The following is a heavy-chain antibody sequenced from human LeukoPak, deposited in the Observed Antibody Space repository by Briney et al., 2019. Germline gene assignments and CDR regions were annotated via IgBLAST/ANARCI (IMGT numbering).Heavy chain of an antibody. Sequence: PETMSPTSAVYAASLSGFYCSWIRQPPRNGLEWNGEINHSGSTNYNPSLKSRVTISVDTSKNQFSLRLSSVTAADTAVYCCARVTGYMIEDYFDYWGEGTLVTVSS. V-gene: IGHV4-34*01. CDR1: AASLSGFY. D-gene: IGHD3-22*01. CDR3: ARVTGYMIEDYFDY. CDR2: INHSGST. J-gene: IGHJ4*02.